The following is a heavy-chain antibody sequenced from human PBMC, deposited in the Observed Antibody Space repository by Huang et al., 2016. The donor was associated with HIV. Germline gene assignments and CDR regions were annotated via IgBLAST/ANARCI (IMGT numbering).Heavy chain of an antibody. J-gene: IGHJ4*02. CDR1: GFTFSSYG. CDR3: AKGGGSSSLDY. Sequence: QVQLVESGGGVVQPGRSLRLSCAASGFTFSSYGMHWVRQAPGKGLEWVAVISYDGSNKYYADSVKGRFTISRDNSKNTLYLQMNSLRAEDTAVYYCAKGGGSSSLDYWGQGTLVTVSS. CDR2: ISYDGSNK. D-gene: IGHD6-13*01. V-gene: IGHV3-30*18.